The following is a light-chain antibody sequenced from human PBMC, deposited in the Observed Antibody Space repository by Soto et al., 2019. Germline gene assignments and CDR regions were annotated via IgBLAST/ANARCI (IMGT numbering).Light chain of an antibody. J-gene: IGLJ3*02. CDR3: GTWDSSLSAGV. CDR2: EVT. V-gene: IGLV2-14*01. Sequence: QSALTQPASVSGSPGQSITISCTGTSSDVGIYNYVSWYQQHPGKVPKLIIYEVTNRPSGVSNRFSGSKSGNTASLTISGLQAEDEADYYCGTWDSSLSAGVFGGGTKLTVL. CDR1: SSDVGIYNY.